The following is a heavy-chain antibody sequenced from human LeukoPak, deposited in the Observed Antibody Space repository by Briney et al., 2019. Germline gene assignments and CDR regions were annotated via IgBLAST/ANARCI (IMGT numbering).Heavy chain of an antibody. CDR2: IIPIFGTA. V-gene: IGHV1-69*05. Sequence: ASVKVSCKASGGTFSSYAISWVRQAPGQGLEWMGRIIPIFGTANYAQKFQGRVRITTDESTSTAYMELSSLRSEDTAVYYCARFSGSLASFDYWGQGTLVTVSS. CDR1: GGTFSSYA. D-gene: IGHD1-26*01. CDR3: ARFSGSLASFDY. J-gene: IGHJ4*02.